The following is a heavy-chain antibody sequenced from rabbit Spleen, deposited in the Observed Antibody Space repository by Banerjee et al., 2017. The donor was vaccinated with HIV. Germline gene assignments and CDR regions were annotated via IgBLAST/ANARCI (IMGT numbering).Heavy chain of an antibody. CDR3: ARDLAGVVGWNFGL. V-gene: IGHV1S45*01. Sequence: QEQLVESGGGLVQPGASLTLTCTASGFDFSSNAMCWVRQAPGKGPEWIACIYVGSSGSTAYASWAKGRFTISKTSSTTVTLQPTSLTAADTAIYFCARDLAGVVGWNFGLWGQGTLVTVS. D-gene: IGHD4-1*01. J-gene: IGHJ4*01. CDR2: IYVGSSGST. CDR1: GFDFSSNA.